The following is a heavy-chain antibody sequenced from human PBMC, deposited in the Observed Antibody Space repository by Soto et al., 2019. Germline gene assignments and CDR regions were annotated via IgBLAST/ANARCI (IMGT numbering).Heavy chain of an antibody. V-gene: IGHV4-34*01. Sequence: SETLSLTCTVYGGSFSSFYWSWIRQSPGKGLEWIGEIHHSGTTNYNPSLKSRVTISVDTSKNQFSLELTSVTAADTALYYCARDLWGYCGTDCYPLDVWGQGTTVTVSS. CDR2: IHHSGTT. J-gene: IGHJ6*02. D-gene: IGHD2-21*02. CDR1: GGSFSSFY. CDR3: ARDLWGYCGTDCYPLDV.